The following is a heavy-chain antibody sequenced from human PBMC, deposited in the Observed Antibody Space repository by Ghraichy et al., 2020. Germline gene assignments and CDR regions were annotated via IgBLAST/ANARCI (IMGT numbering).Heavy chain of an antibody. CDR3: AKQGTRGVATTDY. J-gene: IGHJ4*02. CDR1: GFTFSSYG. V-gene: IGHV3-30*02. CDR2: IRFDGSNK. Sequence: GGSLRLSCAASGFTFSSYGMHWVRQPPGKGLEWVAFIRFDGSNKYYANSVTGQFTVSRDNSKNTLYLQMNSLRTEDTALYFCAKQGTRGVATTDYWGQGTLVTASS. D-gene: IGHD5-12*01.